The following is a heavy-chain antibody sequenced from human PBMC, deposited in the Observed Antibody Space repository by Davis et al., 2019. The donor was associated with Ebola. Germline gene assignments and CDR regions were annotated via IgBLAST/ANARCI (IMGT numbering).Heavy chain of an antibody. CDR3: TRHLNAYCGGDCYWNAFDI. V-gene: IGHV3-73*01. CDR2: IRSKANSYAT. CDR1: GFTFSASA. J-gene: IGHJ3*02. Sequence: PGGSLRLSCAASGFTFSASAMPWVRQASGNGLEWVGRIRSKANSYATAYAASVKGRFTISRDDSKNTAYLRMNSLKTEDTAVYYCTRHLNAYCGGDCYWNAFDIWGQGTMVTVSS. D-gene: IGHD2-21*02.